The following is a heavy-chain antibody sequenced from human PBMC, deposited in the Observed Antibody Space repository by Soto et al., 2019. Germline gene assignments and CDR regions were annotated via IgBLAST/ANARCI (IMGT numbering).Heavy chain of an antibody. CDR3: AREGTMVRGFYC. Sequence: QVQLVESGGGAVQPGRSLRLSCAASGFTFSSYGMNWVSQAPGKGLEWVALIWYDGSNKYYVDSVKGRFSISRDNSKNTLYLQMNSLRTEDTAVYYCAREGTMVRGFYCWGQGTLVTVSS. CDR1: GFTFSSYG. V-gene: IGHV3-33*01. D-gene: IGHD3-10*01. CDR2: IWYDGSNK. J-gene: IGHJ4*02.